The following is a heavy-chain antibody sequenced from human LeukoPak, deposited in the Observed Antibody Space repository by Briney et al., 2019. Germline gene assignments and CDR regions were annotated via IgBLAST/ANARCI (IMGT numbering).Heavy chain of an antibody. CDR1: GFTFSSYS. Sequence: PGGSLRLSCAASGFTFSSYSMNWVRQAPGKGLEWVSSISSSSSYIYYADSVKGRFTISRDNAKNSLYLQMNSLRAEDTAVYYCARGHYTVVTPSVPYFDYWGQGTLVTVSS. J-gene: IGHJ4*02. CDR3: ARGHYTVVTPSVPYFDY. CDR2: ISSSSSYI. D-gene: IGHD4-23*01. V-gene: IGHV3-21*01.